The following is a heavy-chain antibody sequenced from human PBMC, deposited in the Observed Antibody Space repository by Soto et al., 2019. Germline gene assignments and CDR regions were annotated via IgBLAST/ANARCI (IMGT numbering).Heavy chain of an antibody. CDR3: ASAAGSTYYYYGMDV. V-gene: IGHV5-51*01. CDR2: IYPGDSDT. Sequence: PGESLKISCKGSGYSFTSYWIGWVRQMPGKGLEWMGIIYPGDSDTRYSPSFQGQVTISADKSISTAYLQWSSLKASDTAMYYCASAAGSTYYYYGMDVWGQGTTVTVSS. D-gene: IGHD6-13*01. J-gene: IGHJ6*02. CDR1: GYSFTSYW.